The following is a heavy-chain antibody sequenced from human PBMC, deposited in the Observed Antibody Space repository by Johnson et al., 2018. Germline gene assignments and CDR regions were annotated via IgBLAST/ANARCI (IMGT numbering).Heavy chain of an antibody. Sequence: QVQLVQSGGGVVQPGRSLRLSCAASGFTFSSYAMHWVRQAPGKGLEWVAVISYDGSNQYYADSVKGRFTISRDNSKNTLYLQMNSLRAEDTAVYYCARYYGSGFFDIWGQGTMVTVSS. CDR1: GFTFSSYA. D-gene: IGHD3-10*01. CDR2: ISYDGSNQ. J-gene: IGHJ3*02. CDR3: ARYYGSGFFDI. V-gene: IGHV3-30*14.